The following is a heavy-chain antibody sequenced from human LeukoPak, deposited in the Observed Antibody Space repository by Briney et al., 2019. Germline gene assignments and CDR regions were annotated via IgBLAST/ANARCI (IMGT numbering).Heavy chain of an antibody. Sequence: SQTPSLTCSVSGGSISSGSYSWSWIRQPPGKGLEWIGYIYYSGSAYYNPSLKSRFTISVDTSKKQFSLKLSSVTAADTAVYYCARGGYNIWEYYFGYWGQGTLVTVSS. J-gene: IGHJ4*02. CDR3: ARGGYNIWEYYFGY. CDR1: GGSISSGSYS. V-gene: IGHV4-30-4*07. D-gene: IGHD5-24*01. CDR2: IYYSGSA.